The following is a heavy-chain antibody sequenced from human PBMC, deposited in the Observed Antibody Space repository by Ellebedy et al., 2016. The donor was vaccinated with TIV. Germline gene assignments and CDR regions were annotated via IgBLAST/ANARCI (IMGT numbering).Heavy chain of an antibody. D-gene: IGHD5-18*01. CDR1: GFIFDDFA. Sequence: GGSLRLSXAASGFIFDDFAMHWVRQVPGKGLEWVSGISWDSVTIGCADSVKGRFSMSRDNAKNSLYLQMNSLRVEDTALYYCASSGVTGLDAFDIWGQGTMVTVSS. J-gene: IGHJ3*02. V-gene: IGHV3-9*01. CDR3: ASSGVTGLDAFDI. CDR2: ISWDSVTI.